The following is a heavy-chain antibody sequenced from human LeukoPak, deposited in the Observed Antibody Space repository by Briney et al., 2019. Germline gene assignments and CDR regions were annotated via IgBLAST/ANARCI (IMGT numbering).Heavy chain of an antibody. CDR2: IYYSGST. V-gene: IGHV4-59*08. CDR3: ARLRGKHGWYFDL. D-gene: IGHD3-16*01. J-gene: IGHJ2*01. CDR1: GGSISSYY. Sequence: SETLSLTCTVSGGSISSYYWSWIRQPPGKGLEWIGYIYYSGSTNYNPSLKSRVTISVDTSKNQFSLKLSSVTAADTAVYYCARLRGKHGWYFDLWGRGTLVTVSS.